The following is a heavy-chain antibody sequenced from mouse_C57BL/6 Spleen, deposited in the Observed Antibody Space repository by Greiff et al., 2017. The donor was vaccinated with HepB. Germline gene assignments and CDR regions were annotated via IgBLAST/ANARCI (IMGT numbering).Heavy chain of an antibody. V-gene: IGHV1-26*01. J-gene: IGHJ3*01. CDR1: GYTFTDYY. D-gene: IGHD2-12*01. Sequence: VQLQQSGPELVKPGASVKISCKASGYTFTDYYMNWVKQSHGKSLEWIGDINPNNGGTSYNQKFKGKATLTVDKSSSTAYMELRSLTSEDSAVYYCAREEVTTRKFAYWGQGTLVTVSA. CDR2: INPNNGGT. CDR3: AREEVTTRKFAY.